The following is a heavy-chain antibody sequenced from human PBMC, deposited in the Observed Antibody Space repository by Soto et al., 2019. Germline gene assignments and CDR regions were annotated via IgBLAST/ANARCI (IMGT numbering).Heavy chain of an antibody. Sequence: QVQLVQSGAAVKNPGSSVKVSCEASGGTLSSYAISWVRQAHRQGLEWMGGMSTIFGTANYAQKFQGRVTITVDKSTSTAYTELSSLRSEDTAVYYCARDYGVHGGRRFDPWGQGTLVSVSS. V-gene: IGHV1-69*06. CDR2: MSTIFGTA. D-gene: IGHD4-17*01. CDR1: GGTLSSYA. CDR3: ARDYGVHGGRRFDP. J-gene: IGHJ5*02.